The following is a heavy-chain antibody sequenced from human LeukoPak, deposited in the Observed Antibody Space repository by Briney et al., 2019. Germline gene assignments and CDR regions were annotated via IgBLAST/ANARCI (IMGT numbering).Heavy chain of an antibody. CDR3: AKVYWGVGKDFDY. J-gene: IGHJ4*02. CDR1: GFTFSSYG. Sequence: GGSLRLSCAASGFTFSSYGMHWVRQAPGKGLEWVAVIWYDGSNKYYADSVKGRFTISRDNSKNTLYLQMNSLRAEDTAVYYCAKVYWGVGKDFDYWGQGTLVTVSS. V-gene: IGHV3-33*06. D-gene: IGHD3-16*01. CDR2: IWYDGSNK.